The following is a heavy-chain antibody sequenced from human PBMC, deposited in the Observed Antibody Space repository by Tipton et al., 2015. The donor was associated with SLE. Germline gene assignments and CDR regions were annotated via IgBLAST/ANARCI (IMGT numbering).Heavy chain of an antibody. V-gene: IGHV3-48*03. Sequence: SLRLSCAASGFTFSSFEINWVRQAPGKGLEWISYISSSGTAIYYADSVKGRFTISRDNAKNSLYLQMNSLRVEDTAVYYCARGRSEWELLVDFACWGQGTLVTVSS. CDR2: ISSSGTAI. D-gene: IGHD1-26*01. CDR1: GFTFSSFE. CDR3: ARGRSEWELLVDFAC. J-gene: IGHJ4*02.